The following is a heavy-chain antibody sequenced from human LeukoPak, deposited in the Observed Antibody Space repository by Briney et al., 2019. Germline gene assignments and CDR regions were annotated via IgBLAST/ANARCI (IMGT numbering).Heavy chain of an antibody. Sequence: SETLSLTCSVSGGSISGYYWSWIRQPPGKGLEYIGYIYYTGSTNYNPSLKSRVTISLGTSRIQFSLELTSVTAADTAVYYCAREPNYHGSGTGWFDPRGQGTLVTVSS. CDR2: IYYTGST. J-gene: IGHJ5*02. CDR3: AREPNYHGSGTGWFDP. D-gene: IGHD3-10*01. V-gene: IGHV4-59*01. CDR1: GGSISGYY.